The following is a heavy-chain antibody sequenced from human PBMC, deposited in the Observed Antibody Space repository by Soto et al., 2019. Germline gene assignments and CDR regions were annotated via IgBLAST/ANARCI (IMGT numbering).Heavy chain of an antibody. CDR2: ICYSGST. Sequence: QLQLQESGPGLVKPSETLSLTCTVSGGSISSSSYYWGWIRQPPGKGLEWIGSICYSGSTYYNPALKGRVTISVEKSKTQCSLKLSSVTAADTAVYYCARSGYSYGFQFDYWGQGTLVTVSS. V-gene: IGHV4-39*01. J-gene: IGHJ4*02. CDR3: ARSGYSYGFQFDY. CDR1: GGSISSSSYY. D-gene: IGHD5-18*01.